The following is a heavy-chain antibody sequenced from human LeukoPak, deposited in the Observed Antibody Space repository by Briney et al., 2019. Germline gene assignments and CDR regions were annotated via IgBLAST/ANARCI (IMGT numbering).Heavy chain of an antibody. CDR3: ARSNGPAAMRDAFDI. CDR1: GFTFSSSE. Sequence: GGSLRLSCAASGFTFSSSEMNWVRQAPGKGLEWVSSISSSSSYIYYADSLKGRFTISRDNVRNSLFLQMNSLRAEDTAVYYCARSNGPAAMRDAFDIWGQGTMVTVSS. J-gene: IGHJ3*02. CDR2: ISSSSSYI. D-gene: IGHD2-2*01. V-gene: IGHV3-21*01.